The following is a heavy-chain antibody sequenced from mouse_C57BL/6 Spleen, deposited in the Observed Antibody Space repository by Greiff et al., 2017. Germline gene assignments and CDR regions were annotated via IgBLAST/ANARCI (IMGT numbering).Heavy chain of an antibody. CDR3: ARGGYDYDRAMDY. V-gene: IGHV1-50*01. D-gene: IGHD2-4*01. CDR2: IDPSDSYT. Sequence: VQLQQPGAELVKPGASVKLSCKASGYTFTSYWMQWVKQRPGQGLEWIGEIDPSDSYTNYNQKFKGKATLTVDTSSSTAYMQLSSLTSEDSAVYYCARGGYDYDRAMDYWGQGTSVTVSS. CDR1: GYTFTSYW. J-gene: IGHJ4*01.